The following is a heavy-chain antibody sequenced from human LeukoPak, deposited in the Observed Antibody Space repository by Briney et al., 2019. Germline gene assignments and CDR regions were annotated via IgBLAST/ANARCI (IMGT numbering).Heavy chain of an antibody. D-gene: IGHD3-10*01. CDR3: ARDRYYGSGSFPLRYNWFDP. Sequence: ASVKVSCKASGYTFTDYYMHWVRQAPGQGLEWMGIINPSGGSTSYAQKFQGRVTMTRDMSTSTVYMGLSSLRSEDTAVYYCARDRYYGSGSFPLRYNWFDPWGQGTLVTVSS. V-gene: IGHV1-46*01. CDR2: INPSGGST. J-gene: IGHJ5*02. CDR1: GYTFTDYY.